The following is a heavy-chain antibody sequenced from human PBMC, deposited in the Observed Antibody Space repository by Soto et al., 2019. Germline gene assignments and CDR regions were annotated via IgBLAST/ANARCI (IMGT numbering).Heavy chain of an antibody. J-gene: IGHJ6*02. Sequence: PSETLSLTCTVSGGSISSGDYYWSWIRQPPGKGLEWIGYIYYSGSTYYNPSLKSRVTISVDTSKNQFSLKLSSVTAADTAVYYCARVGYDFWSGYAPSLTGPYYYYGMDVWGQGTTVTVSS. CDR3: ARVGYDFWSGYAPSLTGPYYYYGMDV. V-gene: IGHV4-30-4*01. D-gene: IGHD3-3*01. CDR2: IYYSGST. CDR1: GGSISSGDYY.